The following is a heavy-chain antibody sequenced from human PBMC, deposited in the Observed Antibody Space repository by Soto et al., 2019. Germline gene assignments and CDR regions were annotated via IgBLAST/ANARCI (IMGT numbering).Heavy chain of an antibody. Sequence: GGSMRLSCAASGFTLSSYGMHWVRQAPGKGLEWVSGISCDGSNTSYADSVKGRFTISRDNVKNTLYLQMNSLRAEDTAVYYCARAAGIAAAGPIPYYFDYWGQGTLVTVSS. CDR2: ISCDGSNT. CDR3: ARAAGIAAAGPIPYYFDY. J-gene: IGHJ4*02. D-gene: IGHD6-13*01. V-gene: IGHV3-74*01. CDR1: GFTLSSYG.